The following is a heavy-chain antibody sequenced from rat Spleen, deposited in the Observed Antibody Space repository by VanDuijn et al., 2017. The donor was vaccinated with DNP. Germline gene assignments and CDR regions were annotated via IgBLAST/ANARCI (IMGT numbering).Heavy chain of an antibody. D-gene: IGHD1-2*01. CDR2: VSLDGTRT. CDR3: TTATIAAISGFAY. V-gene: IGHV5-7*01. J-gene: IGHJ3*01. CDR1: GFTFTDND. Sequence: EVRLVESGGGLVQPGGSLRLSCAASGFTFTDNDMAWVRQAPKKGLEWVAIVSLDGTRTYYRDSVKGRFTLSRDNAESIIFLHMDSLRSEDTATYYCTTATIAAISGFAYWGQGTLVTVSS.